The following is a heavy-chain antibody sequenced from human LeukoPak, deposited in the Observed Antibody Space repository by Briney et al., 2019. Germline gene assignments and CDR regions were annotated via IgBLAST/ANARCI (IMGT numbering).Heavy chain of an antibody. CDR3: ASGYSYDLFDY. V-gene: IGHV4-39*07. J-gene: IGHJ4*02. Sequence: SETLFLTCTVSGGSISSSSYYWGWIRQPPGKGLQWIGSINYSGNTYYNPSLKSRVTISVDTSKNQFSLKLSSVTAADTVVYYCASGYSYDLFDYWGQGTLVTVSS. D-gene: IGHD5-18*01. CDR2: INYSGNT. CDR1: GGSISSSSYY.